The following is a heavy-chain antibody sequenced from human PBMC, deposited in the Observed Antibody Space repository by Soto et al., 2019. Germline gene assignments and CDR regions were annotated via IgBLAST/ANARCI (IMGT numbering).Heavy chain of an antibody. J-gene: IGHJ3*02. D-gene: IGHD3-16*02. V-gene: IGHV3-33*01. CDR2: IWYDGSNK. Sequence: QVQLVESGGGVVQPGRSLRLSCAASGFTFSSYGMHWVRQAPGKGLEWVAVIWYDGSNKYYADSVKGRFTISRDNSKNKLYLQMNSLRAEDTAVYYCARDRMITFGGVIAPDAFDIWGQGTMVTVSS. CDR1: GFTFSSYG. CDR3: ARDRMITFGGVIAPDAFDI.